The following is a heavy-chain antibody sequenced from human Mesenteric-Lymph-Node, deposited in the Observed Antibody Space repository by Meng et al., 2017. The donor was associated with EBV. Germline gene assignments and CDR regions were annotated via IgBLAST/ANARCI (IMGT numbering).Heavy chain of an antibody. V-gene: IGHV2-5*02. D-gene: IGHD3-9*01. CDR2: IYWDEDK. CDR1: GFSLSSTGVG. CDR3: AHRRGKYFLY. Sequence: QITLKESGPTLVRPTQTLTLTCTFSGFSLSSTGVGVGWIRQPPGKALEWVGFIYWDEDKRFSPSLNSRLAITKDTSKNHVVLTLTNLDPLDTASYYCAHRRGKYFLYWGQGNLVTVSS. J-gene: IGHJ4*02.